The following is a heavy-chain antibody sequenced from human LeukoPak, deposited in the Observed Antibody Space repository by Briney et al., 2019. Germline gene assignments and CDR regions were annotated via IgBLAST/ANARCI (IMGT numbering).Heavy chain of an antibody. CDR3: ARSAANQLPFY. CDR2: IYHSGSS. V-gene: IGHV4-59*01. D-gene: IGHD2-2*01. CDR1: GGSISSYY. Sequence: SETLSLTCTVSGGSISSYYWSWIRQPPGKGLEWIGFIYHSGSSNYNPSLESRVTMSLDTSKNQFSLNLSSVTAADTAVYYCARSAANQLPFYWGQGTLVTVSS. J-gene: IGHJ4*02.